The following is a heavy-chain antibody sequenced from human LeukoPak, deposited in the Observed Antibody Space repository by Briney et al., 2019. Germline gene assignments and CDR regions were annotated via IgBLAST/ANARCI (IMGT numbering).Heavy chain of an antibody. V-gene: IGHV1-46*01. D-gene: IGHD2-15*01. J-gene: IGHJ5*02. Sequence: ASVTVSCKASGYTFTSYYMHWVRQAPGQGLEWLGIINPSGGSTSYAQTFQGRVTMTRATATSTVYMRLSSLRSEDTDVYCCARAELGYYSGGSCYAGNWFDPECQGTLITVSS. CDR2: INPSGGST. CDR1: GYTFTSYY. CDR3: ARAELGYYSGGSCYAGNWFDP.